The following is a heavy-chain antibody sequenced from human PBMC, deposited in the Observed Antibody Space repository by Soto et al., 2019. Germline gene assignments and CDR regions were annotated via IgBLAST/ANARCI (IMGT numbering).Heavy chain of an antibody. CDR2: INSDGSST. CDR1: GFTFSSYW. V-gene: IGHV3-74*01. J-gene: IGHJ4*02. D-gene: IGHD4-17*01. CDR3: ARGEGGYDYGDLPLDY. Sequence: GGSLRLSCAASGFTFSSYWMHWVRQAPGKGLVWVSRINSDGSSTSYADSVKGRFTISRDNAKNTLYLQMNSLRAEDTAVYYCARGEGGYDYGDLPLDYWGQGTLVTVSS.